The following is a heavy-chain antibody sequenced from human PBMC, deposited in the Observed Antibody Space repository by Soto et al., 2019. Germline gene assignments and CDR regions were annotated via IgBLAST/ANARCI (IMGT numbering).Heavy chain of an antibody. V-gene: IGHV3-23*01. CDR3: AKEPGPIVGATKGPN. D-gene: IGHD1-26*01. CDR1: GFTFSRYA. CDR2: ISGSGGST. J-gene: IGHJ4*02. Sequence: PGVSLRLSCAASGFTFSRYAMSWVRQAPGKGLEWVSAISGSGGSTYYADSVKGRFTISRDNSKNTLYLQMNSLRAEDTAVYYCAKEPGPIVGATKGPNWGQGTLVTVSS.